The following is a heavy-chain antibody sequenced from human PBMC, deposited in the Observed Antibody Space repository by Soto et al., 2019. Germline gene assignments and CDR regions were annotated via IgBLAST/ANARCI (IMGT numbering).Heavy chain of an antibody. J-gene: IGHJ4*02. CDR1: GDTFTDYY. CDR2: VNPSGGHT. V-gene: IGHV1-46*01. Sequence: QVQLMQSVAEVKKPGASVKVSCKASGDTFTDYYIHWVRQAPGQGLEWMGTVNPSGGHTTYAQHFLGRVTMTRDTSTSTLYMELTSLRSEDTAVYYCARGGHVVVVTAALDYWGQGTLVTVSS. CDR3: ARGGHVVVVTAALDY. D-gene: IGHD2-21*02.